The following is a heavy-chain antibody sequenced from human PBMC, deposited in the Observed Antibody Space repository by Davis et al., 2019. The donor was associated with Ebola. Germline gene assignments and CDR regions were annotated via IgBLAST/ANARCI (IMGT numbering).Heavy chain of an antibody. V-gene: IGHV4-59*01. D-gene: IGHD3-16*01. Sequence: SETLSLTCTVSGGSISSYYWSWIRQPPGKGLEWIGYIHFTGSTNYNPSLKSRVTISVDTSKNQFSLKLSSVTAADTGVYYCARADDAFDYWGQGTLVTVSS. CDR3: ARADDAFDY. J-gene: IGHJ4*02. CDR1: GGSISSYY. CDR2: IHFTGST.